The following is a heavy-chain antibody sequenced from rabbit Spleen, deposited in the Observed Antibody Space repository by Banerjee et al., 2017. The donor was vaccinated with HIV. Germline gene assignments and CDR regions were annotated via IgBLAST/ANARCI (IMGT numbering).Heavy chain of an antibody. CDR1: GFSFSDRDV. Sequence: QEQLEESGGGLVKPEGSLTLTCKASGFSFSDRDVMCWVRRAPGKGLVWIGCIYTGSSGSTYNASWAKARFTISKTSTTTVSLQMTSLTAADTATYFCARIDGHVYNVRLDLWGQGTLVTVS. D-gene: IGHD1-1*01. V-gene: IGHV1S45*01. CDR2: IYTGSSGST. CDR3: ARIDGHVYNVRLDL. J-gene: IGHJ3*01.